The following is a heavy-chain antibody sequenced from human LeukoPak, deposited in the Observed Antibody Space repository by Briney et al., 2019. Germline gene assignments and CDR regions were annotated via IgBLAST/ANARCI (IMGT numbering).Heavy chain of an antibody. Sequence: QTSETLSLTCTVSGGSINSYYWSWIRQPPGKGLEWIGEINHSGSTNYNPSLKSRVTISVDTSKNQFSLKLSSVTAADTAVYYCARGAKAIAAAGIWFDPWGQGTLVTVSS. D-gene: IGHD6-13*01. CDR3: ARGAKAIAAAGIWFDP. CDR2: INHSGST. CDR1: GGSINSYY. V-gene: IGHV4-34*01. J-gene: IGHJ5*02.